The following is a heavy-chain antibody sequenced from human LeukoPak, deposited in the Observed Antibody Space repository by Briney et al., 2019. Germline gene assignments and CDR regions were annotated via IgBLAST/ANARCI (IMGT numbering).Heavy chain of an antibody. CDR1: GGSLSRSY. D-gene: IGHD4-17*01. J-gene: IGHJ4*02. CDR3: ARHITDYADSNLVY. CDR2: IYYRGST. Sequence: SETLSLTCTVSGGSLSRSYWSWLRQPPGMGLEWLGYIYYRGSTNYNPSLKSRVTISVDTSKNQISLRLSSVTAADTAVYYCARHITDYADSNLVYWGQGTLVTVSS. V-gene: IGHV4-59*08.